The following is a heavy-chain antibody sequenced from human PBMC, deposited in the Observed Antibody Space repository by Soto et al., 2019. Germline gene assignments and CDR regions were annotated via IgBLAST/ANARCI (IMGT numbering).Heavy chain of an antibody. Sequence: QLQLQESGPGLVKPSETLSLTCTVSGGSISSSSYYWGWIRQPPGKGLEWIGSIYYSGSTYYNPSLKSRVTISVDTSKNQFSLKLSSVTAADTAVYYCARQPGYSSFDPWGQGTLVTVSS. CDR3: ARQPGYSSFDP. J-gene: IGHJ5*02. CDR1: GGSISSSSYY. D-gene: IGHD6-13*01. V-gene: IGHV4-39*01. CDR2: IYYSGST.